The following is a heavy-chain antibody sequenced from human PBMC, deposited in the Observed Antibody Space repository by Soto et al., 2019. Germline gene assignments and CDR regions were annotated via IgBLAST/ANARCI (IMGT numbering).Heavy chain of an antibody. CDR1: GFTFSSYG. J-gene: IGHJ3*02. D-gene: IGHD4-17*01. V-gene: IGHV3-30*18. Sequence: GSLRLSCAASGFTFSSYGMHWVRQAPGKGLEWVAVISYDGSNKYYADSVKGRFTISRDNSKNTLYLQMNSLRAEDTAVYYCAKDTGYGDYGAFDIWGQGTMVTVSS. CDR2: ISYDGSNK. CDR3: AKDTGYGDYGAFDI.